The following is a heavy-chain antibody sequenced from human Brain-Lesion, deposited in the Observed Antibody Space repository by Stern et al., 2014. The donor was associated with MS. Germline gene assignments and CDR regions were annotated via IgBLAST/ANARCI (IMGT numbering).Heavy chain of an antibody. D-gene: IGHD3-3*01. CDR2: IKPNTGGT. J-gene: IGHJ6*02. CDR3: ARDQRGITIFGVVTDYYYLGMDV. Sequence: QMQLVQSGAEVKKPGASVKVSCKTSGYIFTGYYIHWVRQAPGQGLEWMAWIKPNTGGTKHAQKFQGRVTMSRDTSISTAYVELSSLTSDDTAVYYCARDQRGITIFGVVTDYYYLGMDVWGQGTTVTVSS. V-gene: IGHV1-2*02. CDR1: GYIFTGYY.